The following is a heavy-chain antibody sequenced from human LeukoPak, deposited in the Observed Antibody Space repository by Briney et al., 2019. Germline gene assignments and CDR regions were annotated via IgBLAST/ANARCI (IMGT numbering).Heavy chain of an antibody. Sequence: ASVKVSCKASGYTFTSYGISWVRQAPGQGLGWRGWISAYNGNTNYAQKLQGRVTMTTDTSTSTAYMELRSLRSDDTAVYYCARGIVVVVAAPPGYYGMDVWGQGTTVTVSS. V-gene: IGHV1-18*01. CDR2: ISAYNGNT. CDR3: ARGIVVVVAAPPGYYGMDV. J-gene: IGHJ6*02. D-gene: IGHD2-15*01. CDR1: GYTFTSYG.